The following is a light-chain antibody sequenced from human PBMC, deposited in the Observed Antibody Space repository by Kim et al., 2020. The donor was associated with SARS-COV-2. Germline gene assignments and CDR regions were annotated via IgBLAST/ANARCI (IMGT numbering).Light chain of an antibody. CDR1: SLRSYY. V-gene: IGLV3-19*01. CDR2: GKN. Sequence: LGQTVRITCQGDSLRSYYASWYQQKPGQAPVLVIYGKNSRPSGIPDRFSGSSSGNTASLTITAAQAEDEADYYCNSRDSSGNHPVVFGGGTQLTVL. CDR3: NSRDSSGNHPVV. J-gene: IGLJ2*01.